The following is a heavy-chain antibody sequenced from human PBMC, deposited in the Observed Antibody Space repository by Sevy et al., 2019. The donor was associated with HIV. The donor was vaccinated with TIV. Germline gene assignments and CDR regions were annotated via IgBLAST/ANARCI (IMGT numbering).Heavy chain of an antibody. V-gene: IGHV3-20*04. CDR1: GFTFDDYG. J-gene: IGHJ6*03. CDR3: ARRTRITMVRGVAANQYYYYYYMDV. D-gene: IGHD3-10*01. CDR2: INWNGGST. Sequence: GGSLRLSCAASGFTFDDYGMSWVRQAPGKGLEWVSGINWNGGSTGYADSVKGRFTISRDNAKNSLYLQMNSLRAEDTALYYCARRTRITMVRGVAANQYYYYYYMDVWGKGTTVTVSS.